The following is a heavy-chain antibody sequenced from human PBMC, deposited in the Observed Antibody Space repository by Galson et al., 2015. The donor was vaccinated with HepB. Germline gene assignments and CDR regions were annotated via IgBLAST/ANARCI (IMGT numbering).Heavy chain of an antibody. V-gene: IGHV1-24*01. CDR3: ATDLVGAISGYSSSCYGGWFDP. D-gene: IGHD6-13*01. J-gene: IGHJ5*02. CDR2: FDPEDGET. Sequence: SVKVSCKVSGYTLTELSMHWVRQAPGKGLEWMGGFDPEDGETIYAQKFQGRVTMTEDTSTDTAYMELSSLRSEDTAVYYCATDLVGAISGYSSSCYGGWFDPWGQGTLVTVSS. CDR1: GYTLTELS.